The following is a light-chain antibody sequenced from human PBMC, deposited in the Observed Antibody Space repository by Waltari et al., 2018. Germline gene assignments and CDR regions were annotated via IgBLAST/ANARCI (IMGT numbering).Light chain of an antibody. Sequence: EIVMTQSPATLSVSPGERATLSCRASQSVSSNLAWYQQKPGQAPWLLIYGASTRATGIPARFSGSESGTEFTLTISSMQSEDFAVYYCQQYNNWPPYTFGQGTKLEIK. V-gene: IGKV3-15*01. CDR2: GAS. CDR3: QQYNNWPPYT. CDR1: QSVSSN. J-gene: IGKJ2*01.